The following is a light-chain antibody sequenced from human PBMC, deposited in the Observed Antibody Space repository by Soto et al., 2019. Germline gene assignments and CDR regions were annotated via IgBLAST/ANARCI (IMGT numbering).Light chain of an antibody. CDR3: SSYAASDNFMV. J-gene: IGLJ2*01. Sequence: QSALTQPPSASGSPGQSVTISCTGTSSDVGGYNYVSWYQHHPGKAPKLIIYEVYKRPSGVPDRFSGSKSVNTASLTVSGLQAEDEADYYCSSYAASDNFMVFGGGTKLTVL. CDR1: SSDVGGYNY. CDR2: EVY. V-gene: IGLV2-8*01.